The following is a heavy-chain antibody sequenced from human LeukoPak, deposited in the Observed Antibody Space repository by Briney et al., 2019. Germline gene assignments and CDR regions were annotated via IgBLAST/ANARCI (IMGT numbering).Heavy chain of an antibody. CDR3: ARHATIAVGGAFDI. CDR2: IYYSGST. CDR1: GGSISSYY. D-gene: IGHD6-19*01. J-gene: IGHJ3*02. Sequence: SETLSLTCTVSGGSISSYYWNWIRQPPGKGLEWIGYIYYSGSTYYNPSLKSRVTMSVDTSKNQFSLKLSSVTAADTAVYYCARHATIAVGGAFDIWGQGTMVTVSS. V-gene: IGHV4-59*04.